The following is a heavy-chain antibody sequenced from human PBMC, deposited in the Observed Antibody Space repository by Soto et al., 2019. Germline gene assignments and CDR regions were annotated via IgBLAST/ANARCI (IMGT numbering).Heavy chain of an antibody. J-gene: IGHJ4*02. CDR3: ARSGEGHFDY. D-gene: IGHD3-10*01. Sequence: EVQLVESGGDLVQRGGSLRLSCVASGFTFSVYSMKWVSQAPGKGLELFSYITSDTKTIKYADSVKGRFTISRDNAKNSVYLQMNSLRDEDTAVYYCARSGEGHFDYWGQGTVVTVSS. CDR2: ITSDTKTI. V-gene: IGHV3-48*02. CDR1: GFTFSVYS.